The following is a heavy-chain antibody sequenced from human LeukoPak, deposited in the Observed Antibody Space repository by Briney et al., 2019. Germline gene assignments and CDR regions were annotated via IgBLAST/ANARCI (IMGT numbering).Heavy chain of an antibody. J-gene: IGHJ4*02. CDR1: GYTFSNFG. Sequence: ASVKVSCKASGYTFSNFGISWVRQAPGQGLEWMGWISGNNDNPNYGQKFQGRFTVTTDSSTSTAYMELRNLRSDDTAVYYCARDGTSTNYCWGGGTLVTVSS. CDR2: ISGNNDNP. D-gene: IGHD2-2*01. CDR3: ARDGTSTNYC. V-gene: IGHV1-18*04.